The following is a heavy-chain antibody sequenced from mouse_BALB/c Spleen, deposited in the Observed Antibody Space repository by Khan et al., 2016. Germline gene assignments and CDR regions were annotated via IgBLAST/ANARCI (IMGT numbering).Heavy chain of an antibody. Sequence: QVQLQQSGAELVRPGSSVKISCKASGYAFSSYWMNWVKQRPGQGLEWIGQIYPGDGDTNYNGKFKGKATLTADKSSSTAYMQLSSLTSEDSAVYFCARRGDGYPHFDYWGQGTTLTVSS. V-gene: IGHV1-80*01. D-gene: IGHD2-3*01. CDR2: IYPGDGDT. CDR3: ARRGDGYPHFDY. J-gene: IGHJ2*01. CDR1: GYAFSSYW.